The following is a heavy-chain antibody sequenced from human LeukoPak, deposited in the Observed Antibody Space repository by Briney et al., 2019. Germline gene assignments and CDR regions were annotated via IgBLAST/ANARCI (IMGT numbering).Heavy chain of an antibody. V-gene: IGHV4-4*07. CDR3: ARGAGHIAVAGTIDLPAY. D-gene: IGHD6-19*01. CDR2: IYTSGST. CDR1: GGSISSYY. J-gene: IGHJ4*02. Sequence: SETLSLTCTVSGGSISSYYWSWIRQPAGKGLEWIGRIYTSGSTNYNPSLKSRVTMSVDTSKNQFSLKLSSVTAADTAVYYCARGAGHIAVAGTIDLPAYWGQGTLVTVSS.